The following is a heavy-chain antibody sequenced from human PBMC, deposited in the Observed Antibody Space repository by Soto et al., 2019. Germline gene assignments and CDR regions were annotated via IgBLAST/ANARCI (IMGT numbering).Heavy chain of an antibody. J-gene: IGHJ4*01. Sequence: SGTLSLARTVSDDSLSRYLRTWIRLPPGKGLEWIGYIYYSGSTNYNPSLKSRVTISVDTSKNQFSLKLSSVTAADTAVYYCARVAFTILEWLPIDFWGHRTLVTVS. D-gene: IGHD3-3*01. V-gene: IGHV4-59*01. CDR2: IYYSGST. CDR3: ARVAFTILEWLPIDF. CDR1: DDSLSRYL.